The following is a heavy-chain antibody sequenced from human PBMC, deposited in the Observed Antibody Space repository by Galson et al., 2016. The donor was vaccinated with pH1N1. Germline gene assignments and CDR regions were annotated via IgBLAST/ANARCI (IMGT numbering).Heavy chain of an antibody. J-gene: IGHJ3*02. Sequence: QSGAEVKKPGESLKISCKGSGSNFATYWIGWVRQMPGKGLDWMGKVYPRDSDARYSPPLKDQVTFSGDTSTNTAYLHWLNLRASDSGSYYWARGIDMTTITGGVDAYDIGGQGTMVTVSS. V-gene: IGHV5-51*01. CDR2: VYPRDSDA. D-gene: IGHD5-24*01. CDR3: ARGIDMTTITGGVDAYDI. CDR1: GSNFATYW.